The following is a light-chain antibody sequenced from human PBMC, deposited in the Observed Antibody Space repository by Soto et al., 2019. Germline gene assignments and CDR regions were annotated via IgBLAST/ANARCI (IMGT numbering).Light chain of an antibody. CDR1: QSVSSY. Sequence: EIVLTQSPATLSLSPGERATLSCRASQSVSSYLASYQHKPGQAPRLLIYDASNRATGIPARFSGSGSGTDFTLTISSLEPEDFAVYYCQQRSNWPHTFGPGTKLEIK. J-gene: IGKJ2*01. CDR3: QQRSNWPHT. V-gene: IGKV3-11*01. CDR2: DAS.